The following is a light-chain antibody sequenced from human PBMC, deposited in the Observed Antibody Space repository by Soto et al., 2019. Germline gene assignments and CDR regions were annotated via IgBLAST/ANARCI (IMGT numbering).Light chain of an antibody. Sequence: QSVLTQPASVSGSPGQSITISCTGTSSDVGGYNFVSWYQQHPGKAPKLMIYEVTNRPSGVSTRFSGSKSGNTASLTISGLQAEDEADYYCGSYSDTSPCVFGTGTKVTVL. J-gene: IGLJ1*01. CDR1: SSDVGGYNF. CDR3: GSYSDTSPCV. CDR2: EVT. V-gene: IGLV2-14*01.